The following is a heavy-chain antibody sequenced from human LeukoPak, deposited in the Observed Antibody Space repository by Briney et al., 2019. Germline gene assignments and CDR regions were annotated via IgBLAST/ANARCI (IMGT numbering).Heavy chain of an antibody. Sequence: GGSLRLSCSASGFTFSSYAMHWVRQAPGKGLEYVSAISSNGGSTYYADSVKGRFTISRDNSKNTLYLQMNSLRAEDTAVYYCARGNYYDSSGYYYDYWGQGTLVTVSS. CDR2: ISSNGGST. CDR3: ARGNYYDSSGYYYDY. D-gene: IGHD3-22*01. V-gene: IGHV3-64*04. CDR1: GFTFSSYA. J-gene: IGHJ4*02.